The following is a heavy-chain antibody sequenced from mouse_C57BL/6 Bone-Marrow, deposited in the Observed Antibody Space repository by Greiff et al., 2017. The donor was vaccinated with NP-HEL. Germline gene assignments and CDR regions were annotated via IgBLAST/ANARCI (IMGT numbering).Heavy chain of an antibody. CDR3: ARDLTAVVATNFDV. D-gene: IGHD1-1*01. V-gene: IGHV5-4*01. Sequence: EVMLVESGGGLVKPGGSLKLSCAASGFTFSSYAMSWVRQTPEKRLEWVATISDGGSYTYYPDNVKGRFTITRDKAKNNLYLQMSHLKSEDTAMYYCARDLTAVVATNFDVWGTGTTVTVSS. CDR1: GFTFSSYA. J-gene: IGHJ1*03. CDR2: ISDGGSYT.